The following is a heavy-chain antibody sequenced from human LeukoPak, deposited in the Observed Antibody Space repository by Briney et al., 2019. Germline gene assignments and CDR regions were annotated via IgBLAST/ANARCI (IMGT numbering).Heavy chain of an antibody. CDR1: GYTFTSYY. Sequence: GASVKVSCKASGYTFTSYYMHWVRQAPGQGLEWMGIINPIGGSTSYAQKFQGRVTMTRDTSTSTVYMELSSLRSEDTAVYYCARGDIVVLPAGIPHNWFDPWGQGTLVTVSS. CDR3: ARGDIVVLPAGIPHNWFDP. CDR2: INPIGGST. D-gene: IGHD2-2*02. J-gene: IGHJ5*02. V-gene: IGHV1-46*01.